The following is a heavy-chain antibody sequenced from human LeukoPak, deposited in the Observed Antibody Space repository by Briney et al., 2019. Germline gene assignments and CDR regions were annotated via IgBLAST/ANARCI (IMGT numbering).Heavy chain of an antibody. D-gene: IGHD6-13*01. V-gene: IGHV3-30*18. CDR3: AEERRSSSWYFDH. J-gene: IGHJ4*02. Sequence: GGSLRLSCVASGYTFSDYGMHWVRQAPGKGLDWVAVISYDGGNKHFADSVKGRFTISRDNSGNTLYLEMNSLRAEDTAVYYCAEERRSSSWYFDHWGQGTLVTVSS. CDR1: GYTFSDYG. CDR2: ISYDGGNK.